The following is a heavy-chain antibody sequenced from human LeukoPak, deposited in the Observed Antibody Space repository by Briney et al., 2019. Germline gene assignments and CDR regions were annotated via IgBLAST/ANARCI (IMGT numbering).Heavy chain of an antibody. Sequence: SETLSLTCTVSGGSISSYYWSWIRQPPGKGLEWIGYIYYSGSTNYNPSLKSRVTISVDTSKNQFSLKLSSVTAADTAVYYCAAGTSIAAPTKYSYYYYGMDVWGQGTTVTVSS. V-gene: IGHV4-59*08. J-gene: IGHJ6*02. CDR2: IYYSGST. D-gene: IGHD6-6*01. CDR3: AAGTSIAAPTKYSYYYYGMDV. CDR1: GGSISSYY.